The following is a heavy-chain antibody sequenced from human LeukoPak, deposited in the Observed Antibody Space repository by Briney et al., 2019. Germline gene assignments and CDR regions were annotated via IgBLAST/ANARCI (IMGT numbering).Heavy chain of an antibody. D-gene: IGHD6-6*01. J-gene: IGHJ6*02. Sequence: GASVKVSCKASGYTFTGYYMHWVRQAPGPGLEWMGWINPNSGGTNYAQKFQGWVTMTRDTSISTAYMELSRLRSDDTAVYYCARDMSSIAASYYYYGMDVWGQGTTVTVSS. CDR3: ARDMSSIAASYYYYGMDV. CDR2: INPNSGGT. V-gene: IGHV1-2*04. CDR1: GYTFTGYY.